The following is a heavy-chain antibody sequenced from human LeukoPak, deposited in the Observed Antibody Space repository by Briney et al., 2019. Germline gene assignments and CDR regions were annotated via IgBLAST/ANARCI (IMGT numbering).Heavy chain of an antibody. CDR2: IWYDGSIQ. CDR1: GFTFSSYG. V-gene: IGHV3-33*01. Sequence: GGSLRLSCAASGFTFSSYGMHWVRQAPGKGLEWVAAIWYDGSIQYYADSVKGRFTISRDNSKNTLYLQMNSLRAEDTAVYYCASGWGQFDYWGQGTLVTVSS. CDR3: ASGWGQFDY. D-gene: IGHD3-10*01. J-gene: IGHJ4*02.